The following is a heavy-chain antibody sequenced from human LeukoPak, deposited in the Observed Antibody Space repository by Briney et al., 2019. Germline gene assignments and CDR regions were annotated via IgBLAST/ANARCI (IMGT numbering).Heavy chain of an antibody. CDR3: ASMVRGVIESDY. CDR2: INHSGST. V-gene: IGHV4-34*01. Sequence: PSETLSLTCAVYGGSFSGYYWSWIRQPPGKGLEWIGEINHSGSTNYNPSLKSRVTISVDTPKNQFSLKLSSVTAADTAVYYCASMVRGVIESDYWGQGTLVTVSS. CDR1: GGSFSGYY. J-gene: IGHJ4*02. D-gene: IGHD3-10*01.